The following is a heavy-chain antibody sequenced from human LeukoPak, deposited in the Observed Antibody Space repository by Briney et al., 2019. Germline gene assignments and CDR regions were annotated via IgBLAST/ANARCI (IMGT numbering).Heavy chain of an antibody. D-gene: IGHD5-12*01. CDR3: ARADSGYVLDY. Sequence: SETLSLTCTVSGGSISSYYWSWIRQPPGKGLEWIGYIYYSGSTNYNPSLKSRVTISVDTSKNQFSLKLSSVTAAGTAVYYCARADSGYVLDYWGQGTLVTVSS. J-gene: IGHJ4*02. CDR2: IYYSGST. V-gene: IGHV4-59*01. CDR1: GGSISSYY.